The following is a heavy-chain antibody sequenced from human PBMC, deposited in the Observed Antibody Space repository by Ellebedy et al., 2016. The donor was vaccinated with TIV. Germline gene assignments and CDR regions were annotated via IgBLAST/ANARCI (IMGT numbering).Heavy chain of an antibody. CDR1: GFTFSSYG. CDR3: ARVKWLGDFDY. J-gene: IGHJ4*02. V-gene: IGHV3-33*01. Sequence: GESLKISCAASGFTFSSYGMHWVRQAPGKGLEWVAVIWYDGSNKYYADSVKGRFTISRDNSKNTLYLQMNSLRAEDTAVYYCARVKWLGDFDYWGQGTPVTVSS. D-gene: IGHD6-19*01. CDR2: IWYDGSNK.